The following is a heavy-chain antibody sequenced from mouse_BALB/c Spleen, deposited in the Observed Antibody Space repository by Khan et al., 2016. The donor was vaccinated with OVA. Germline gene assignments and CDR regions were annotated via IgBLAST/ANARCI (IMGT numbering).Heavy chain of an antibody. CDR1: GFSLTDYG. V-gene: IGHV2-6-5*01. J-gene: IGHJ4*01. CDR2: IWGGGST. CDR3: AKGVWSYYYAVDY. D-gene: IGHD2-10*02. Sequence: QVHVKQSGPGLVAPSQSLSITCSVSGFSLTDYGVSWIRQPPGKGLEWLGVIWGGGSTFYNSVLESRLSISKDNSKSQVFLKMNSLQTDDTAMYYCAKGVWSYYYAVDYWGPGPSVPVSS.